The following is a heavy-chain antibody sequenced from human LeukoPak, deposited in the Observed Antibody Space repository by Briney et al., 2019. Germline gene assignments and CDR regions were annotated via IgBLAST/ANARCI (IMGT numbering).Heavy chain of an antibody. CDR2: ISSNGGST. CDR1: GFTFSSYA. Sequence: GGSLRLSCSASGFTFSSYAMHWVRQAPGKGLEYVSAISSNGGSTYYADSVKGRFTISRDNSKNTLYLQVSSLRAEDTAVYYCVKTPARYSSGWYYDYWGQGTLVTVSS. V-gene: IGHV3-64D*06. CDR3: VKTPARYSSGWYYDY. D-gene: IGHD6-19*01. J-gene: IGHJ4*02.